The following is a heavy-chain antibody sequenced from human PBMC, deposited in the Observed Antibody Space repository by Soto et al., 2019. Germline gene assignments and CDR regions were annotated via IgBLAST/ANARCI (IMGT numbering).Heavy chain of an antibody. V-gene: IGHV4-39*01. CDR2: IYYSGST. D-gene: IGHD2-21*02. CDR3: ARHPSDFWFDP. CDR1: GGSISSSSYF. Sequence: QLQLQESGPGLVKPSETLSLTCSVSGGSISSSSYFWGWIRQPPGKGLEWIGSIYYSGSTSYNPSLKSRVTLSVDTSKNQFSLKLSSVTAADTAVYYCARHPSDFWFDPWGQGTLGTVSS. J-gene: IGHJ5*02.